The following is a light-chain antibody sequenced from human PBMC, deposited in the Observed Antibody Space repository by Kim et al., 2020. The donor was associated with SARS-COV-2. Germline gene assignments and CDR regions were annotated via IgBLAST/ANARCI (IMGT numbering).Light chain of an antibody. J-gene: IGKJ4*01. CDR3: QQFNNWPLT. Sequence: VSLGERVTLSCRAGQTVGGNLAWYQQRPGQAPRLLIYDASTRATDVPARFSRSGSGTEFTLTISSLQSEDFAVYYCQQFNNWPLTFGGGTKVDIK. CDR1: QTVGGN. CDR2: DAS. V-gene: IGKV3-15*01.